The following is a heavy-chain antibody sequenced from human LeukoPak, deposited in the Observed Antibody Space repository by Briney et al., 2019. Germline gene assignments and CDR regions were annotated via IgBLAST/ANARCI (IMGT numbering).Heavy chain of an antibody. CDR3: ARDSIAAAGKGFDY. J-gene: IGHJ4*02. CDR1: GFTFSSYA. V-gene: IGHV3-30-3*01. D-gene: IGHD6-13*01. Sequence: GGSLRLSCAASGFTFSSYAMSWVRQAPGKGLEWVAVISYDGSNKYYADSVKGRFTISRDNSKNTLYLQMNSLRAEDTAVYYCARDSIAAAGKGFDYWGQGTLVTVSS. CDR2: ISYDGSNK.